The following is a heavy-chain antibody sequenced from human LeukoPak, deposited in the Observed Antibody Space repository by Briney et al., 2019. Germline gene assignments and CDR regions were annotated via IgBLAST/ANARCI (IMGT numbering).Heavy chain of an antibody. Sequence: ASVKVSCKASGYTFTSYGISWVRQAPGQGLEWMGWISAYNGNTNYVQKVQGRVTMTADTSTSTAYMELSSLRSEDTAVYYCARGRIAAAGKGFFYWGQGTLVTVSS. J-gene: IGHJ4*02. D-gene: IGHD6-13*01. CDR2: ISAYNGNT. CDR1: GYTFTSYG. V-gene: IGHV1-18*01. CDR3: ARGRIAAAGKGFFY.